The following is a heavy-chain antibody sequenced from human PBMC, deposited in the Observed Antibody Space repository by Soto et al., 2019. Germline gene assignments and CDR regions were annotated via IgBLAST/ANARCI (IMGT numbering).Heavy chain of an antibody. J-gene: IGHJ4*02. CDR3: ARLLRYFDWLPNDY. D-gene: IGHD3-9*01. CDR1: GGSISSSSYY. V-gene: IGHV4-39*01. CDR2: IYYSGST. Sequence: SETLSLTCTVSGGSISSSSYYWGWIRQPPGKGLEWIGSIYYSGSTYYNPSLKSRVTISVDASKNQFSLKLGSVTAADTAVYYCARLLRYFDWLPNDYWGQGTLVTVSS.